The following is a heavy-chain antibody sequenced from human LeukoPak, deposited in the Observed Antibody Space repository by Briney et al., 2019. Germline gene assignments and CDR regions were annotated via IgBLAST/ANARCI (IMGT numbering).Heavy chain of an antibody. CDR1: GGSFSGYY. CDR2: INHSGST. J-gene: IGHJ4*02. V-gene: IGHV4-34*01. CDR3: ARGDGRDGYKGRLEY. D-gene: IGHD5-24*01. Sequence: NPSETLSLTCAVYGGSFSGYYWSWIRQPPGKGLEWLGEINHSGSTNCNPSLKSRVTISVDTSKNQFSLKLSSVTAADTAVYYCARGDGRDGYKGRLEYWGQGNLVTVSS.